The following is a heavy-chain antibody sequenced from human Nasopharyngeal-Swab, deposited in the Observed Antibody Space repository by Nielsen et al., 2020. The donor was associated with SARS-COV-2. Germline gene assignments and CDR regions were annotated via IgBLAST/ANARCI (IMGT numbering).Heavy chain of an antibody. CDR1: GLTFSSYG. Sequence: GESLKISCAASGLTFSSYGMHWVRQAPGKGLEWVAVIWYDGSNKYYADSVKGRFTISRDNSKNTLCLQMNSLRAEDTAVYYCARDVVVVAAFYYYYYGMDVWGQGTTVTVSS. V-gene: IGHV3-33*01. CDR2: IWYDGSNK. D-gene: IGHD2-15*01. CDR3: ARDVVVVAAFYYYYYGMDV. J-gene: IGHJ6*02.